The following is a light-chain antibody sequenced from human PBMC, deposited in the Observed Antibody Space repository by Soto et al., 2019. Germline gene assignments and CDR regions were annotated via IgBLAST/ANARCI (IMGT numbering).Light chain of an antibody. CDR3: QSYDNSLGICYV. Sequence: QSVLTQPPSVSGAPGQRVTISCTGSTSNIGAGYDLHWYQLLPGTAPKLLIYGNRNRPSGVPDRFSGSKSGTSASLAITGLQAEDEADYYCQSYDNSLGICYVFGTGTKVTVL. CDR2: GNR. V-gene: IGLV1-40*01. CDR1: TSNIGAGYD. J-gene: IGLJ1*01.